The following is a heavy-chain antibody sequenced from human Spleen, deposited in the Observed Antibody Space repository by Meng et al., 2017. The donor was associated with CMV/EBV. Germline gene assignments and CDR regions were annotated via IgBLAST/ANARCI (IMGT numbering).Heavy chain of an antibody. J-gene: IGHJ1*01. CDR1: GGSVSSGSYY. V-gene: IGHV4-61*01. CDR2: IYYSGST. Sequence: SGGSVSSGSYYWSWIRQPPGKGLEWIGYIYYSGSTNYNPSLKSRVTISVDTSKNQFSLKLSSVTAADTAVYYCAKDSRRTVTSNFQHWGQGTLVTVSS. D-gene: IGHD2-21*02. CDR3: AKDSRRTVTSNFQH.